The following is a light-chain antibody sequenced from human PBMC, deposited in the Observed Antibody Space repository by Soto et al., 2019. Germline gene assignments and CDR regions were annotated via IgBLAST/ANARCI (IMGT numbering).Light chain of an antibody. Sequence: VVMTQSPLSLPVTLGQPASISCTSSHILVYSGGNTYVNWYHLRPGQPPRRLIYKISNRDSGVPDRLSASGSGTYRTLQLRRVEAADVGVYQCMQGTLWPWTFGQGTKVDIK. CDR2: KIS. CDR1: HILVYSGGNTY. J-gene: IGKJ1*01. V-gene: IGKV2-30*01. CDR3: MQGTLWPWT.